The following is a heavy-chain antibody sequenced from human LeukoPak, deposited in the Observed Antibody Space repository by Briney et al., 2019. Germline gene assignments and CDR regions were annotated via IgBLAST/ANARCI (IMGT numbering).Heavy chain of an antibody. CDR1: GYTFTGYY. D-gene: IGHD2-2*02. V-gene: IGHV1-2*02. Sequence: ASVKVSCKASGYTFTGYYMHWVRQAPGQGLEWMGWINPNSGGTNYAQKFQGRVTMTRDTSISTAYMELSRLRSDDTAVYYCARDLGGYTLLGVDVWGQGTTVTVSS. J-gene: IGHJ6*02. CDR3: ARDLGGYTLLGVDV. CDR2: INPNSGGT.